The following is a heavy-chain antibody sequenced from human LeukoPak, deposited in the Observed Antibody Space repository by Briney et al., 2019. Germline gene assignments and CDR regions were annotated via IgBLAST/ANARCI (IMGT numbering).Heavy chain of an antibody. CDR1: GGSISTYY. CDR3: ARTTEDCNSASCYQYCFDP. Sequence: SETLSLTCTVSGGSISTYYWSWIRQPPGRGLEWIGYIYYSGYTNYNPSLKSRVTISVDTSKNQFSLKLSSVTAADTAVYYCARTTEDCNSASCYQYCFDPWGQGTLVTVSS. J-gene: IGHJ5*02. V-gene: IGHV4-59*01. D-gene: IGHD2-2*01. CDR2: IYYSGYT.